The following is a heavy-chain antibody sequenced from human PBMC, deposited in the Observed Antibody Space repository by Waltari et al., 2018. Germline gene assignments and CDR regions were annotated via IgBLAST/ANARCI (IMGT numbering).Heavy chain of an antibody. D-gene: IGHD4-4*01. CDR3: ATVLTTVPTYWFDP. V-gene: IGHV1-69-2*01. J-gene: IGHJ5*02. Sequence: EVQLVQSGAEVKKPRATVQISCKASVYTFTDYYIPWGQQAPGKGLEWMGRVDPADSETIYAEKFQGRVTITADTSTDTAYMELSSLRSEDTAVYYCATVLTTVPTYWFDPWGQGTLVTVSS. CDR2: VDPADSET. CDR1: VYTFTDYY.